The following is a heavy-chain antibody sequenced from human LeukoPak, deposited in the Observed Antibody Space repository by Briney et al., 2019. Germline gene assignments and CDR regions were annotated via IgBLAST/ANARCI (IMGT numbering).Heavy chain of an antibody. CDR3: ARHVLIAVTYYYYYMDV. Sequence: SETLSLTCTVSGGSISSSSYYWGWIRQPPGKGLEWIGYIYYSGSTNYNPSLKSRVTISVDTSKNQFSLKLSSVTAADTSVYYCARHVLIAVTYYYYYMDVWGKGTTVTVSS. V-gene: IGHV4-61*05. CDR2: IYYSGST. CDR1: GGSISSSSYY. D-gene: IGHD2-21*01. J-gene: IGHJ6*03.